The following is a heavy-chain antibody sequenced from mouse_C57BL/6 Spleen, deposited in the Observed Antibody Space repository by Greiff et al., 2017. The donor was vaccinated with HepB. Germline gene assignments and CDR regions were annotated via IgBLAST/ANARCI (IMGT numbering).Heavy chain of an antibody. CDR1: GYAFTNYL. CDR3: ARDGGGGGYSNLYYFDY. V-gene: IGHV1-54*01. CDR2: INPGSGGT. J-gene: IGHJ2*01. D-gene: IGHD2-5*01. Sequence: VQLQQSGAELVRPGTSVKVSCKASGYAFTNYLIEWVKQRPGQGLEWIGVINPGSGGTNYNEKFKGKATLTADKSSSTAYMQLSSLTSEDSAVYFCARDGGGGGYSNLYYFDYWGQGTTLTVSS.